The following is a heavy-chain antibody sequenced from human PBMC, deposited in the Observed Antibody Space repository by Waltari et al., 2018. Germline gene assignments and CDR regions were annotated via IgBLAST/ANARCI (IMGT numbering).Heavy chain of an antibody. J-gene: IGHJ6*02. CDR3: ARDTWVAVAGTNPDGMDV. CDR1: GFTFSSYS. D-gene: IGHD6-19*01. Sequence: AASGFTFSSYSMNWVRQAPGKGLEWVSSISGSSSYIYYADSVKGRFTISRDNAKNSLYLQMNSLRAEDTAVYYCARDTWVAVAGTNPDGMDVWGQGTTVTVPS. V-gene: IGHV3-21*01. CDR2: ISGSSSYI.